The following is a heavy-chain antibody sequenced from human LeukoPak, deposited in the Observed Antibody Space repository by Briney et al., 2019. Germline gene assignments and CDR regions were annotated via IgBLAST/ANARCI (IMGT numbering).Heavy chain of an antibody. CDR2: ISWNSGSI. V-gene: IGHV3-9*01. CDR3: AKADRGYCSGGSCYFDY. CDR1: GFTFDDYA. J-gene: IGHJ4*02. D-gene: IGHD2-15*01. Sequence: GRSLRLSCAASGFTFDDYAMHWVRQAPGKGLEWVSGISWNSGSIGYADSVKGRSTISRDNAKNSLYLQMNSLRAEDTALYYCAKADRGYCSGGSCYFDYWGQGTLVTVSS.